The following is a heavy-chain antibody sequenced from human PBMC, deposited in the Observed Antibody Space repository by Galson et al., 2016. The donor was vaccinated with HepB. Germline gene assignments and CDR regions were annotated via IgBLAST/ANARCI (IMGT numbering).Heavy chain of an antibody. CDR3: AKLDCGRDCPRDD. CDR1: GFTFSRYG. D-gene: IGHD2-21*02. V-gene: IGHV3-30*19. CDR2: ISYDGGDK. J-gene: IGHJ4*02. Sequence: SLRLSCAASGFTFSRYGMHWVRQAPGKGLEWVAVISYDGGDKHYADSVKGRFTVSRDNSMNTLFLQMNSLRVEDTAVYYCAKLDCGRDCPRDDWGQGTLVTVSS.